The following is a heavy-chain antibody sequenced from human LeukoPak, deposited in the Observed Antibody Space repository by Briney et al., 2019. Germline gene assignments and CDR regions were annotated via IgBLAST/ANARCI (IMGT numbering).Heavy chain of an antibody. CDR3: ASQGGYSGYRHYYYYMDV. CDR1: GFTFSSYS. CDR2: ISSSGSTI. D-gene: IGHD5-12*01. V-gene: IGHV3-48*04. Sequence: PGGSLRLSCAASGFTFSSYSMNWVRQAPGKGLEWVSYISSSGSTIYYADSVKGRFTISRDNAKNSLYLQMNSLRAEDTAVYYCASQGGYSGYRHYYYYMDVWGKGTTVTVSS. J-gene: IGHJ6*03.